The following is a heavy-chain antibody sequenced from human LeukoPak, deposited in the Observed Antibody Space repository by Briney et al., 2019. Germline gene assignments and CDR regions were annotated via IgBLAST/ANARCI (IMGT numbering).Heavy chain of an antibody. V-gene: IGHV1-2*02. CDR1: GYTFTGYY. CDR3: AREDSSGYGDY. J-gene: IGHJ4*02. Sequence: GASVKVSCKASGYTFTGYYIHWVRQAPGQGLEWVGWINPNSGGAKYAQKFQDRVTMTRDTSISTAYMGLSRLRSDDTAVYYCAREDSSGYGDYWGQGTLVTVSS. CDR2: INPNSGGA. D-gene: IGHD3-22*01.